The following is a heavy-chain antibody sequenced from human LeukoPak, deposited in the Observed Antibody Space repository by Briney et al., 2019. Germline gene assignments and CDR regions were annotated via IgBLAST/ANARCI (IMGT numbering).Heavy chain of an antibody. CDR1: GFTFDDYA. V-gene: IGHV3-9*01. J-gene: IGHJ3*01. Sequence: PGGSLRLSCAASGFTFDDYAMHWVRQTPGKGLEWVSGISWKSGSIAYADSVKGRFTISRDNAKNSLYLQMKSLRAEDTAFYYCAKGQARWGVVEHAFDVWGQGTMATVSS. CDR2: ISWKSGSI. D-gene: IGHD2-2*01. CDR3: AKGQARWGVVEHAFDV.